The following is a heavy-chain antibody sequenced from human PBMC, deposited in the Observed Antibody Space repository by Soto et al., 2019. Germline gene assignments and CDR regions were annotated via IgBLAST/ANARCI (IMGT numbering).Heavy chain of an antibody. CDR3: ARARRHGIVGATWFDP. J-gene: IGHJ5*02. V-gene: IGHV4-34*01. D-gene: IGHD1-26*01. CDR1: GGSFSGYY. Sequence: SSETLSLTCAVYGGSFSGYYWSWIRQPPGKGLEWIGEINHSGSTNYNPSLKSRVTISVDTSKNQFSLKLSSVTAADTAVYYCARARRHGIVGATWFDPWGQGTLVTVSS. CDR2: INHSGST.